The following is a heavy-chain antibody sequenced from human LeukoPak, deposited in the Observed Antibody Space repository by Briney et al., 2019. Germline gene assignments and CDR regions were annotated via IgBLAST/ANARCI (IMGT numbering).Heavy chain of an antibody. CDR2: IKQDESEK. Sequence: GGSLRLSCAASGFTFSSYWMNWVRRAPGKGLEWVANIKQDESEKYYVDSVKGRFTITRDNAKNSLYLQMNNLRAEDTAVYYCARVLDSSTSRYQSLKYWSQGTLVTVSS. D-gene: IGHD2-2*01. CDR3: ARVLDSSTSRYQSLKY. J-gene: IGHJ1*01. CDR1: GFTFSSYW. V-gene: IGHV3-7*01.